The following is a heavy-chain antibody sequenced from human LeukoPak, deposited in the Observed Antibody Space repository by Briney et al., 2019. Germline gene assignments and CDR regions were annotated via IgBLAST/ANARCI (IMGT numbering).Heavy chain of an antibody. Sequence: PGGSLRLSCAASGFPFSSYWMSWVRQAPGKGLEWVANIRHDGSETYHVDSLRGRFTISRDNAKNLVYLQMSSLRAEDTAIYYCARDETYDYESNGYLDFWGRGTVVTVSS. CDR3: ARDETYDYESNGYLDF. CDR2: IRHDGSET. J-gene: IGHJ4*02. CDR1: GFPFSSYW. V-gene: IGHV3-7*01. D-gene: IGHD3-22*01.